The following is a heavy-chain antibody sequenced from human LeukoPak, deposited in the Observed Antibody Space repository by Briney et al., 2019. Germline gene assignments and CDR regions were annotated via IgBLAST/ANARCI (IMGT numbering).Heavy chain of an antibody. CDR2: ISYDGSNK. Sequence: GGSLRLSCAASGFTFSSYAMHWVRQAPGKGLEWVAVISYDGSNKYYADSVKGRFTISRDNSKNTLYLQMNSLRAEDTAVYYCARLTVTRYFDYWGQGILVTVSS. CDR3: ARLTVTRYFDY. J-gene: IGHJ4*02. V-gene: IGHV3-30-3*01. D-gene: IGHD4-17*01. CDR1: GFTFSSYA.